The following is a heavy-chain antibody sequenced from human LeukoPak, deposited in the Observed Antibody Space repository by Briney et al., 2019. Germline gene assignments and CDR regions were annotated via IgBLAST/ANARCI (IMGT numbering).Heavy chain of an antibody. Sequence: GGSLRLSCAASGFTFSSYAMHWVRQAPGKGLEWVAVISYDGSNKYYADSVKGRFTISRDNSKNTLYLQMNSLRAEDTAVYYCARGSIVGAKTLGFGAFDIWGQGTMVTVSS. V-gene: IGHV3-30-3*01. CDR3: ARGSIVGAKTLGFGAFDI. D-gene: IGHD1-26*01. J-gene: IGHJ3*02. CDR1: GFTFSSYA. CDR2: ISYDGSNK.